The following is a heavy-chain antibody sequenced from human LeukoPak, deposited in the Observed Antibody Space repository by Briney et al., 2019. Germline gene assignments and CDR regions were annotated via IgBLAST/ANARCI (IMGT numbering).Heavy chain of an antibody. J-gene: IGHJ4*02. D-gene: IGHD6-19*01. Sequence: PGGSLRLSCAASGFTFSSYAMSWVRQAPGKGLEWVSAISGSGGSTYYADSVKGRFTISRDNSKNTLYLQMNSLRAEDTAVYYCAKGIAVAGTSALDYWGQGTLVTVSS. CDR2: ISGSGGST. CDR1: GFTFSSYA. V-gene: IGHV3-23*01. CDR3: AKGIAVAGTSALDY.